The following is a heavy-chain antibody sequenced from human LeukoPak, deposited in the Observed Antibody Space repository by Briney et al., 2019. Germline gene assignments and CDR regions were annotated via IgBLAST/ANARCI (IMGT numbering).Heavy chain of an antibody. J-gene: IGHJ4*02. V-gene: IGHV1-2*02. D-gene: IGHD3-10*01. CDR2: INPNSGGT. Sequence: ASVKVSCKASGYTFTGYYMHWVRQVPGQGLEWMGWINPNSGGTNYAQKFQDRVTMTRDTSISTAYMELSRLRSDDTAVYYCARGYYGSGSYFTYWGQGTLVTVSS. CDR1: GYTFTGYY. CDR3: ARGYYGSGSYFTY.